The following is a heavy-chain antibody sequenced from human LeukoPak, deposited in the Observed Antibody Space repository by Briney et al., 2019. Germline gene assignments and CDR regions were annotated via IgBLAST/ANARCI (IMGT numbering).Heavy chain of an antibody. CDR3: ARVGTPRGYDFWSGYSSYYYYYGMDV. D-gene: IGHD3-3*01. Sequence: GGSLRLSCAASGFTFSNAWMSWVRQAPGKGLEWVAVISYDGSNKYYADSVKGRFTISRDNSKNTLYLQMNSLRAEDTAVYYCARVGTPRGYDFWSGYSSYYYYYGMDVWGQGTTVTVSS. CDR2: ISYDGSNK. CDR1: GFTFSNAW. J-gene: IGHJ6*02. V-gene: IGHV3-30-3*01.